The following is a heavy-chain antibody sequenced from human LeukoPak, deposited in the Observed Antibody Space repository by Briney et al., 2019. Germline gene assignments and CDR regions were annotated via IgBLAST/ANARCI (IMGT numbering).Heavy chain of an antibody. CDR1: EFTFSSYV. Sequence: GGSLRLSCAASEFTFSSYVVSWGRQAPGKGLEWVSAISRSGGSTYYADSVKGRFTISRDNYKNTLYLQMNSLRAEDTAVYYCAKPFYCGGDCYYFDYWGQGTLVTVSS. D-gene: IGHD2-21*02. V-gene: IGHV3-23*01. CDR3: AKPFYCGGDCYYFDY. CDR2: ISRSGGST. J-gene: IGHJ4*02.